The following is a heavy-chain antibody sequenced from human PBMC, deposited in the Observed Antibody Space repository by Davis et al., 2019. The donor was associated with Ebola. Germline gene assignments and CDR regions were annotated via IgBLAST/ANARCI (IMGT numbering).Heavy chain of an antibody. V-gene: IGHV3-48*02. CDR3: ARAYGSSWYDY. CDR1: GFTFSRYS. D-gene: IGHD6-13*01. CDR2: ITTTSTTL. J-gene: IGHJ4*02. Sequence: GESLKISCAASGFTFSRYSMNWVRQAPGKGLEWVSHITTTSTTLCADSVKGRFTISRDNAKNSLYLQMNSLRDEDTAVYYCARAYGSSWYDYWGQGTLVTVSS.